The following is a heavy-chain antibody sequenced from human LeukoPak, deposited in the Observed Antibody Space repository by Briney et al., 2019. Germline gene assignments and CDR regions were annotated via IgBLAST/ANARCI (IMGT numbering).Heavy chain of an antibody. D-gene: IGHD3-22*01. CDR1: GYTFTSYG. V-gene: IGHV1-18*01. J-gene: IGHJ4*02. CDR2: ISAYNGNT. CDR3: ARKLVEWLLPPRLDY. Sequence: ASVEVSCKASGYTFTSYGISWVRQAPGQGLEWMGWISAYNGNTNYAQKLQGRVTMTTDTSTSTAYMELRSLRSDDTAVYYCARKLVEWLLPPRLDYWGQGTLVTVSS.